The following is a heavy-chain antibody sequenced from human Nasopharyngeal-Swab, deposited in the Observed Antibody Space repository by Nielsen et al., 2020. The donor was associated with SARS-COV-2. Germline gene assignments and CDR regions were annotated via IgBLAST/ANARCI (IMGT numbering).Heavy chain of an antibody. J-gene: IGHJ4*02. CDR3: AGGSGLFFNY. Sequence: GESLKISCATSGFTFSPYTMTWVRQAPGKGLQWISYITSGNSVQYADSVKGRFTISRDNAKNSLYLQMNSLRPDDTAVYYCAGGSGLFFNYWGQGTLVTVSS. D-gene: IGHD6-19*01. CDR2: ITSGNSV. CDR1: GFTFSPYT. V-gene: IGHV3-48*04.